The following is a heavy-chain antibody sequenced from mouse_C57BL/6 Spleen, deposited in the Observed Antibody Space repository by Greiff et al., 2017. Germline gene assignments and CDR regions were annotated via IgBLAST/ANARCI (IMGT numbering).Heavy chain of an antibody. V-gene: IGHV5-17*01. CDR2: ISSGSSTI. CDR1: GFTFSDYG. J-gene: IGHJ4*01. CDR3: ARGDGSPDAMDY. Sequence: DVKLVESGGGLVKPGGSLKLSCAASGFTFSDYGMHWVRQAPEKGLEWVAYISSGSSTIYYADTVKVRSTISRDNAKNTLFLQMTSLRSEDTAMYYCARGDGSPDAMDYWGQGTSVTVSS. D-gene: IGHD2-3*01.